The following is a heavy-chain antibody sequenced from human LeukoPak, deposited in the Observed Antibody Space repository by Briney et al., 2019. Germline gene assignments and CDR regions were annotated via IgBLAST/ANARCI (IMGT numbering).Heavy chain of an antibody. Sequence: GGSLRLSCAASGFTFSSYAMSWVRQAPGKGLEWVSAISGSGGNTYYADSVKGRFTISRDNSKNTLYLQMNSLRAEDTAVYYCAREYEGYCSGGSCFRGTYNWFDPWGQGTLVTVSS. J-gene: IGHJ5*02. V-gene: IGHV3-23*01. CDR2: ISGSGGNT. D-gene: IGHD2-15*01. CDR3: AREYEGYCSGGSCFRGTYNWFDP. CDR1: GFTFSSYA.